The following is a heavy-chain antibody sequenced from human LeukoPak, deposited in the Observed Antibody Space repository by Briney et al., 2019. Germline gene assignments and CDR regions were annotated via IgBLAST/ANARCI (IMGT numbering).Heavy chain of an antibody. CDR1: GGSFSGYY. CDR2: IYYSGST. D-gene: IGHD6-19*01. CDR3: ARGASGWSFNWFDP. Sequence: SETLSLTCAVYGGSFSGYYWSWIRQPPGKGLEWIGYIYYSGSTNYNPSLKSRVTISVDTSKNQFSLKLSSVTAADTAVYYCARGASGWSFNWFDPWGQGTLVTVSS. J-gene: IGHJ5*02. V-gene: IGHV4-59*01.